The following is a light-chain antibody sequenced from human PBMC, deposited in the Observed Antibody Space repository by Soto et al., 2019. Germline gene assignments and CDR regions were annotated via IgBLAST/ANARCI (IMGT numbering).Light chain of an antibody. J-gene: IGLJ1*01. V-gene: IGLV1-47*02. CDR2: LDD. CDR3: AAWDDNLNAYV. Sequence: QSVLTQPPSASSTPGQTVTISCSGSTSNIGTFYVYWYQHLPGTAPKLLIYLDDQRASGVSDRFSGSKSGTSASLAINGLRSDDEADYYCAAWDDNLNAYVFGSGTKLTVL. CDR1: TSNIGTFY.